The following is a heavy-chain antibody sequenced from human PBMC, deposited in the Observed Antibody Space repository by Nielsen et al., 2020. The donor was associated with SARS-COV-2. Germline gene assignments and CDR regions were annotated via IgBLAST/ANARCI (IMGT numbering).Heavy chain of an antibody. Sequence: SETLSLTCTVSGGSISSSSYYWGWIRQPPGKGLEWIGSIYYSGSTYYNPSLKSRVTISVDTSKNQFSLKLSSVTAADMAVYYCARQDIVLMVYETRFDPWGQGTLVTVSS. J-gene: IGHJ5*02. CDR1: GGSISSSSYY. CDR2: IYYSGST. D-gene: IGHD2-8*01. V-gene: IGHV4-39*01. CDR3: ARQDIVLMVYETRFDP.